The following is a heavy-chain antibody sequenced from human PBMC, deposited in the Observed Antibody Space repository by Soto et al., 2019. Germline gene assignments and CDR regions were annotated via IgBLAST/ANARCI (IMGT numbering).Heavy chain of an antibody. CDR1: GGTFSIYA. V-gene: IGHV1-69*12. Sequence: QVQLVQSGAEVKKPGSSVKVSCKASGGTFSIYAVSWVRQAPGQGLEWMGGIIPIIGTRNYAQRFQGRITITGDESTSTAYMELSILKSEDTAVYYCARDLGSGYDPGDYWGQGTLVTVSS. J-gene: IGHJ4*02. CDR3: ARDLGSGYDPGDY. CDR2: IIPIIGTR. D-gene: IGHD5-12*01.